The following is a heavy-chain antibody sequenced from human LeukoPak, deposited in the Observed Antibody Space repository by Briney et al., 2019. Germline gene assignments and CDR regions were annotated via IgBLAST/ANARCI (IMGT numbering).Heavy chain of an antibody. CDR2: IYYGGST. CDR1: GASISSSRYY. V-gene: IGHV4-39*02. D-gene: IGHD3-10*01. J-gene: IGHJ4*02. Sequence: PSETLSLTCTISGASISSSRYYSGWIRQPPGKGLEWIGSIYYGGSTYYNPSLKSRVTISVDTSKNHFSLKLSSVTAADTAVYYCARGGYYGSGSFRFDYWGQGTLVTVSS. CDR3: ARGGYYGSGSFRFDY.